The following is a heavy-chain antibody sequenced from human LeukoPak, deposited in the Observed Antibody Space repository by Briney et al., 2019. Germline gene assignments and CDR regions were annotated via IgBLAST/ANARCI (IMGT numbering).Heavy chain of an antibody. D-gene: IGHD3-16*01. V-gene: IGHV3-7*03. Sequence: GGSLRLSCAASGFIFSSTWMAWVRQAPGKGPEWVAYINHDGTETNYLDSVKGRFTVSRDNVKNSLYLQMNSLRVDDTAVYYCATTAGRTGGNSWGQGALVTVSS. CDR1: GFIFSSTW. J-gene: IGHJ4*02. CDR3: ATTAGRTGGNS. CDR2: INHDGTET.